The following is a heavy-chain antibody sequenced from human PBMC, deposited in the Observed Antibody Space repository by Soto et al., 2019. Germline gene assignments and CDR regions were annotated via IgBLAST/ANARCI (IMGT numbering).Heavy chain of an antibody. CDR3: ARSLLGDYYDSDGLDN. CDR2: IIPIFDIT. J-gene: IGHJ4*02. Sequence: QVQLVQSGTEVKKPGSSVTVSCKASGGPYSKYSISWVRQAPGQGLEWMGRIIPIFDITNYAQKFQGRVTITADKSTCTVYMDLSSLRSEDTAVYYCARSLLGDYYDSDGLDNWGQGTLVTVSS. V-gene: IGHV1-69*02. D-gene: IGHD3-22*01. CDR1: GGPYSKYS.